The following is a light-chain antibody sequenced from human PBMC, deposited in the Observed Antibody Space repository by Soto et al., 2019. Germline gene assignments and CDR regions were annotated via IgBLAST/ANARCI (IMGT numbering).Light chain of an antibody. V-gene: IGKV3-20*01. Sequence: DIVLTQSPGTLSLSPGERATLSCRASQSISSSYLAWYQQKPGQAPRLLIYGASSRATVIPDRFSGSGSGTDSTLTISILEPENFAVYYCQQYGGSKAFGQGTKVEIK. J-gene: IGKJ1*01. CDR3: QQYGGSKA. CDR1: QSISSSY. CDR2: GAS.